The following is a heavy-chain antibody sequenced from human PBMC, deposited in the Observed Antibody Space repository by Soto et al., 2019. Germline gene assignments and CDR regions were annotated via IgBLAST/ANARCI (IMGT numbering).Heavy chain of an antibody. Sequence: QVQLVQSGAEVKKPGASVKVSCKASGYTFTSYFMHWVRQAPGQGLEWMGIINPSGGNTNYAQKFQGRVTMTGDTSTSTVYMELSSLRSEDTAVYYCARGGGSATTLYFDYWCQGALVTVSS. CDR3: ARGGGSATTLYFDY. J-gene: IGHJ4*02. CDR1: GYTFTSYF. D-gene: IGHD3-16*01. CDR2: INPSGGNT. V-gene: IGHV1-46*01.